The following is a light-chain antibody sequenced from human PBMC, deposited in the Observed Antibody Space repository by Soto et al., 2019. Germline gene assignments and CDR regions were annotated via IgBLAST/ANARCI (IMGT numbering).Light chain of an antibody. CDR2: STS. CDR3: QQLNSYPIT. J-gene: IGKJ5*01. CDR1: QGISSN. V-gene: IGKV1-9*01. Sequence: IQLTQSPSSLSASVGDRVTITCRASQGISSNLAWYQLKPGKAPKLLIYSTSTLQSGVPSRFSGSGSGSDFTLTISSLQPEDFATYYCQQLNSYPITFGQGTRLEIK.